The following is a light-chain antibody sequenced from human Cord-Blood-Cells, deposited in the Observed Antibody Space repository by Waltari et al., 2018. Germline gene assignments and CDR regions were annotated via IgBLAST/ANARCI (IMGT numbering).Light chain of an antibody. J-gene: IGKJ4*01. CDR3: QQRSNSPLT. V-gene: IGKV3-11*01. CDR1: QSVSSY. Sequence: EIVLTQSSATLALSPGESATLSRRASQSVSSYLAWYQQTPDQAPRLLIYDASNCTTGIPASFGGSGWGPVSTLTSSSLEPEYFAVYYCQQRSNSPLTFGGGTKVEIK. CDR2: DAS.